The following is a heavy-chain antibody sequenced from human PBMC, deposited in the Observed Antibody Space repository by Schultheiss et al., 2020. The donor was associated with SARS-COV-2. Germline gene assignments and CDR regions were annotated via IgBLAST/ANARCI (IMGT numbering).Heavy chain of an antibody. Sequence: ESLKISCTVSGGSISSYYWSWIRQPPGKGLEWIGYIYYSGSTNYNPSLKSRVTISVDTSKNQFSLKLSSVTAADTAVYYCARGYYDFWSGYGNWFDPWGQGTLVTVSS. D-gene: IGHD3-3*01. CDR1: GGSISSYY. CDR2: IYYSGST. CDR3: ARGYYDFWSGYGNWFDP. J-gene: IGHJ5*02. V-gene: IGHV4-59*12.